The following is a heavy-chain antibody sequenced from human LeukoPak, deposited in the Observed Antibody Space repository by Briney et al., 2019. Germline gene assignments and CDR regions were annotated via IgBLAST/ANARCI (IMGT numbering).Heavy chain of an antibody. CDR3: AKDQAVAGTGSDY. V-gene: IGHV3-23*01. Sequence: AGGSLRLSCAASGFTFSSYAMSWVRQAPGKGLEWVSAISGSGGSTYYADSVKGRFTISRDNSKNTLYLQMNSLRAEDTAVYYCAKDQAVAGTGSDYWGQGTLVTVSS. CDR1: GFTFSSYA. J-gene: IGHJ4*02. D-gene: IGHD6-19*01. CDR2: ISGSGGST.